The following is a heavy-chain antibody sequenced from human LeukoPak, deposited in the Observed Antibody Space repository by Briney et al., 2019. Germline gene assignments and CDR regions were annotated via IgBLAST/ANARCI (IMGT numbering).Heavy chain of an antibody. CDR2: INSDGSWT. V-gene: IGHV3-74*01. D-gene: IGHD3-22*01. CDR1: GNYW. J-gene: IGHJ4*02. CDR3: AKVEVRESTMIVVVTPYYFDY. Sequence: GGSLRLSCAASGNYWMHWVRQAPGKGLVWVSHINSDGSWTGYADSVKGRFTISRDNSKNTLYLQMNSLRAEDTAVYYCAKVEVRESTMIVVVTPYYFDYWGQGTLVTVSS.